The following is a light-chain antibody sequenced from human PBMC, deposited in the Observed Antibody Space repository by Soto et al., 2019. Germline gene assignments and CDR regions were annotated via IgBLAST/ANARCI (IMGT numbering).Light chain of an antibody. CDR2: AAS. Sequence: DLQMTQSPSSLSASVGDSVTITCRASQSISSYLNWYQQKPGKAPKLLIYAASSLQSGVPSRFSGSGSGTDFTLTISSLQPEDFATYYCQQSYSTLWTFGQGTKVEIK. V-gene: IGKV1-39*01. J-gene: IGKJ1*01. CDR3: QQSYSTLWT. CDR1: QSISSY.